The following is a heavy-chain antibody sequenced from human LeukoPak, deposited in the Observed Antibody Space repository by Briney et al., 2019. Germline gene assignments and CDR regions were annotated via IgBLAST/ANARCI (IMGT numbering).Heavy chain of an antibody. Sequence: GGSLRLSCAASGFTFSSYAMSWVRQAPGKGLEWVSAISGGGGSTYYADSVKGRFTISRDNAKNSLYLQMNSLRDEDTDVYYCARDDSTGYYYLDSWGQGTLVTVSS. J-gene: IGHJ4*02. CDR1: GFTFSSYA. D-gene: IGHD3-22*01. CDR2: ISGGGGST. CDR3: ARDDSTGYYYLDS. V-gene: IGHV3-23*01.